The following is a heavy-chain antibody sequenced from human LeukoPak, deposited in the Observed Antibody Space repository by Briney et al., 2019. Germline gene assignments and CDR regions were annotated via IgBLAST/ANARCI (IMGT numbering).Heavy chain of an antibody. V-gene: IGHV4-4*02. CDR1: GGSIMTTNW. CDR3: ARGGCSSTSCYADDAFDI. Sequence: SETLSLTCAVSGGSIMTTNWWSWVRQPPGKGLEWIGYIYYSGSTNYNPSLKSRVTISVDTSKNQFSLKLSSVTAADTAVYYCARGGCSSTSCYADDAFDIWGQGTMVTVSS. CDR2: IYYSGST. D-gene: IGHD2-2*01. J-gene: IGHJ3*02.